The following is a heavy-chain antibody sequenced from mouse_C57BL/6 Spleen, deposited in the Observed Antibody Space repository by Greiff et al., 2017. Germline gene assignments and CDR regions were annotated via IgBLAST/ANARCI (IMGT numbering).Heavy chain of an antibody. CDR1: GFNFKDDY. Sequence: VQLQESGAELVRPGASVKLSCTASGFNFKDDYMHWVKQRPEQGLEWIGWIDPESGDTEYASKFKGKATITADTSSNTAYLQLSSLTSEDTAAYYCTTWGTRYAMDYWGQGTSVTVSS. J-gene: IGHJ4*01. CDR3: TTWGTRYAMDY. D-gene: IGHD3-3*01. CDR2: IDPESGDT. V-gene: IGHV14-4*01.